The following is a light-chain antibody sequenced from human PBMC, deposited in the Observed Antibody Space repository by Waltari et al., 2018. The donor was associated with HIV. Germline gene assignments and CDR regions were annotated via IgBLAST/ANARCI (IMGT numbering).Light chain of an antibody. CDR3: ATWDGGLTWGGRLSGRVV. CDR1: NSTLGHSA. J-gene: IGLJ2*01. CDR2: DDS. Sequence: QSLLTHPPSASGTPGQRVIISCSEANSTLGHSAVTWYQLLPGSTPKLLIYDDSWRASGVSDRFSGSKSGTSASLAISGLQSDDEADYYCATWDGGLTWGGRLSGRVVFGGGTRLTVL. V-gene: IGLV1-44*01.